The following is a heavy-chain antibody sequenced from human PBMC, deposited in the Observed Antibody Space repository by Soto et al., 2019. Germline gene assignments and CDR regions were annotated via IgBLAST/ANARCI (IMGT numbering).Heavy chain of an antibody. CDR3: ARVLIAVTGGVDAFDL. CDR1: GYTFTSYY. CDR2: INPSGGST. V-gene: IGHV1-46*01. D-gene: IGHD6-19*01. J-gene: IGHJ3*01. Sequence: QVQLVHSGAEVKKPGASVKVSCKASGYTFTSYYMHWVRQAPGQGLEWMGIINPSGGSTIYALKFRGIVIMIRDTSTSTVYMVLSSLWPEDTAVYYCARVLIAVTGGVDAFDLWGQGTMVTVSS.